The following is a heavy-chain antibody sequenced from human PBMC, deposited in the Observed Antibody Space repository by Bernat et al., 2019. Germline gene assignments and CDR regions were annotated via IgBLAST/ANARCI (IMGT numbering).Heavy chain of an antibody. J-gene: IGHJ6*02. CDR1: GFTFSSYG. CDR3: AKVRVPCVFYYYGMDV. CDR2: ISYDGSNK. Sequence: QVQLVESGGGVVQPGRSLRLSCAASGFTFSSYGMHWVRQAPGKGLEWVAVISYDGSNKYYADSVKGRFTISRDNSKNTLYLQMNSLRAEDTAVYYCAKVRVPCVFYYYGMDVWGQGTTVTVSS. D-gene: IGHD3-3*01. V-gene: IGHV3-30*18.